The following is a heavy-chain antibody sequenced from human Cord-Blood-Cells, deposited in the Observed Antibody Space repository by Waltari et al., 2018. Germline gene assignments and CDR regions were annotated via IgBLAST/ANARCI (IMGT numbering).Heavy chain of an antibody. CDR2: IYYSGST. V-gene: IGHV4-59*11. D-gene: IGHD1-26*01. J-gene: IGHJ3*02. Sequence: QVQLQESGPGLVKPSETLSLTCTVSGGSISSHYWLWIRQPPGKGLEWIGYIYYSGSTNYNPSLKSRVTISVDTSKNQFSLKLSSVTAADTAVYYCARDGWVGATENDAFDIWGQGTMVTVSS. CDR3: ARDGWVGATENDAFDI. CDR1: GGSISSHY.